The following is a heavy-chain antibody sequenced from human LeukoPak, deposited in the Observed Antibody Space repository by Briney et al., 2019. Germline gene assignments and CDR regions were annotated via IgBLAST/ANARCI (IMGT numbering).Heavy chain of an antibody. V-gene: IGHV3-23*01. D-gene: IGHD3-22*01. CDR2: ISDRGDAT. CDR1: GFTFTKYA. Sequence: GASLRLSCAVSGFTFTKYAVSWVRQGPEKGLEWVSAISDRGDATYYADSVKGRFTISRDNSKNTLYLQMNSLRAEDTAVYYCAKGGHYYDSSGSHDAFDIWGQGTMVTVSS. CDR3: AKGGHYYDSSGSHDAFDI. J-gene: IGHJ3*02.